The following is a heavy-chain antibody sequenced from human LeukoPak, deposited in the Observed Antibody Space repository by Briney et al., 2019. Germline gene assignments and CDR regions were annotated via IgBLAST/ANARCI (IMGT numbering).Heavy chain of an antibody. CDR2: INWNGGST. D-gene: IGHD2-2*01. J-gene: IGHJ3*01. CDR1: GFTFSSYS. Sequence: PGGSLRLSCAASGFTFSSYSMNWVRQSPGKGLEWVCNINWNGGSTSYADSLKGRLTISRDNAKSPLYLQMNSLRAEDTAMYFCARRMPGDAFDVWGQGTMVTVSS. CDR3: ARRMPGDAFDV. V-gene: IGHV3-20*04.